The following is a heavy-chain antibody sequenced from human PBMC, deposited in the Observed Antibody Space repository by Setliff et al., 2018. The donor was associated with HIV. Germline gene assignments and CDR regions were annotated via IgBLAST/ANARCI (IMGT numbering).Heavy chain of an antibody. CDR3: ARDRNCGNGCYSSADH. CDR2: MSGDANSQ. CDR1: GFIFSTFP. V-gene: IGHV3-30*01. Sequence: GGSLRLSCAASGFIFSTFPMHWVRQAPGKGLEWVAVMSGDANSQYYADSVRGRFTISRDNSKNTVYLQMNSLTTEDTAVYYCARDRNCGNGCYSSADHWGLGTLVTAPQ. D-gene: IGHD2-21*01. J-gene: IGHJ4*02.